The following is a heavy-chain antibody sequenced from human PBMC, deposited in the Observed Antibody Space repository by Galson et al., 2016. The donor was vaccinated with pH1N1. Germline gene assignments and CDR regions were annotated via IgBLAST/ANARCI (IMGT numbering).Heavy chain of an antibody. Sequence: PALVKPTQTLTLTCTFSGFSLSTSGVGVGWIRQPPGKALEWLALIYWNDDKRYSPSLKSRLTITKVTSKNQVVLTMTNMDPVDTATYYCARIFYGDYTNYFDYWGQGTLVTVSS. J-gene: IGHJ4*02. CDR2: IYWNDDK. CDR1: GFSLSTSGVG. D-gene: IGHD4-17*01. V-gene: IGHV2-5*01. CDR3: ARIFYGDYTNYFDY.